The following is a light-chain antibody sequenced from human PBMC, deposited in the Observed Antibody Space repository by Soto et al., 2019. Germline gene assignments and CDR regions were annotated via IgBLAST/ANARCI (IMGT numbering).Light chain of an antibody. J-gene: IGLJ1*01. CDR1: SSDVGGYKF. V-gene: IGLV2-14*01. CDR3: GSYTGSIYV. CDR2: EVS. Sequence: LTQPASVSGSPGQSITISCTGTSSDVGGYKFVSWYQQHPGTAPKLMIYEVSNRPSGVSSRFSGSKSGNTASLTISGLQAEDEADYFCGSYTGSIYVFGNGTKVTVL.